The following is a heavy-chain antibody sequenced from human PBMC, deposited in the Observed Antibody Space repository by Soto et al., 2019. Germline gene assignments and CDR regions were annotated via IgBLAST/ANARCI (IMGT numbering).Heavy chain of an antibody. D-gene: IGHD1-26*01. V-gene: IGHV3-23*01. CDR3: AKNQGVELVPLATVDWFDP. CDR1: GFIFENFG. J-gene: IGHJ5*02. CDR2: ISGSGFKK. Sequence: PGGSLRLSCAASGFIFENFGMSWVRQAPGKGLEWISSISGSGFKKYYADSVKGRFTISRDNSKSTVYLELNNLSAEDTAVYHCAKNQGVELVPLATVDWFDPWGQGAVETVSS.